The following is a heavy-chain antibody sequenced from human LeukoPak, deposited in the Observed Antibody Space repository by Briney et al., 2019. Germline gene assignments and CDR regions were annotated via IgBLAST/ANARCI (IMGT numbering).Heavy chain of an antibody. CDR2: ISSSGTTI. Sequence: PSETLSLTCAVYGGSFSGYYWSWIRQPPGKGLEWVSYISSSGTTISYAQSVKGRFTITRDNAQNSLTLHMNTLRADDTAVYYCAKDGGTHFDHWGQGTLVTVSS. J-gene: IGHJ4*02. CDR3: AKDGGTHFDH. V-gene: IGHV3-11*04. CDR1: GGSFSGYY. D-gene: IGHD1-26*01.